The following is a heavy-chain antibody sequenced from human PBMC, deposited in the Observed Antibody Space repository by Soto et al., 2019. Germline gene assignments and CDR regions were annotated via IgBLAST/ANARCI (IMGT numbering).Heavy chain of an antibody. CDR3: AAGVTTFDY. J-gene: IGHJ4*02. CDR1: GTSLSGLP. Sequence: ASVKVSCKVSGTSLSGLPMHWVRQAPGKGLEWMGSLDYEEGERSFAHRFQGRLTVTEDTSTDTAYMELSSLMSEDTDVYYCAAGVTTFDYWGQGTLVTVSS. CDR2: LDYEEGER. V-gene: IGHV1-24*01. D-gene: IGHD4-17*01.